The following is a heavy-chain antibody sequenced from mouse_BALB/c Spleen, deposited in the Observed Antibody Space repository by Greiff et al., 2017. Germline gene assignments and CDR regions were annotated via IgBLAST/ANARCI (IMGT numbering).Heavy chain of an antibody. J-gene: IGHJ2*01. Sequence: QVQLKESGAELARPGASVKMSCKASGYTFTSYTMHWVKQRPGQGLEWIGYINPSSGYTNYNQKFKDKATLTADKSSSTAYMQLSSLTSEDSAVYYCARSFITTATNFDYWGQGTTLTVSS. CDR2: INPSSGYT. CDR3: ARSFITTATNFDY. CDR1: GYTFTSYT. V-gene: IGHV1-4*01. D-gene: IGHD1-2*01.